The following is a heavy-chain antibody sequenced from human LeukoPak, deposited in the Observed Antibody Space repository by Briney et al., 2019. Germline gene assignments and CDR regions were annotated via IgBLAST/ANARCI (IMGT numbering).Heavy chain of an antibody. CDR3: AKVQGGDGYSLFPNYVMHV. D-gene: IGHD5-24*01. J-gene: IGHJ6*02. CDR1: GFTFSSYA. CDR2: ISGSGGST. V-gene: IGHV3-23*01. Sequence: GGSLRLSCAASGFTFSSYAMHWVRQAPGKGLEWVSAISGSGGSTYYADSVKGRFTISRDNSKNTLYLQMNSLRAEDTAVYYCAKVQGGDGYSLFPNYVMHVWGRGTTVTVSS.